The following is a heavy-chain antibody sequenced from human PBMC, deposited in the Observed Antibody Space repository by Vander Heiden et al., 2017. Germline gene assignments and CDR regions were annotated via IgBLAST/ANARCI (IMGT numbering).Heavy chain of an antibody. CDR3: ARHDSGLWYFDL. J-gene: IGHJ2*01. CDR1: RGSVRSSAYF. CDR2: IFYAGNT. D-gene: IGHD3-10*01. Sequence: QLQLQASGPGLVRPSEILSLTCSVSRGSVRSSAYFWAWIRQPPGKGLEWIASIFYAGNTFYNPSLKSRVSISVDMPSDQFSLKLTSVIASDTAVYYCARHDSGLWYFDLWGRGTLVTVSS. V-gene: IGHV4-39*01.